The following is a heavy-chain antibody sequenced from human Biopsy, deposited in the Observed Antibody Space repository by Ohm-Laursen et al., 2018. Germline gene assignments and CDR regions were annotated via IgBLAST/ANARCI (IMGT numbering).Heavy chain of an antibody. D-gene: IGHD2/OR15-2a*01. CDR3: AGSRGHYFNGLDL. V-gene: IGHV4-59*10. CDR2: AYPSGTT. CDR1: GASMTDYF. Sequence: DTLSLTCGVSGASMTDYFWSWIWQPAGKGLEWIGRAYPSGTTYYNPSLKGRVTISIDASKNQLSLKGTSVTAANTAVFYCAGSRGHYFNGLDLWGRGSPVTVPS. J-gene: IGHJ2*01.